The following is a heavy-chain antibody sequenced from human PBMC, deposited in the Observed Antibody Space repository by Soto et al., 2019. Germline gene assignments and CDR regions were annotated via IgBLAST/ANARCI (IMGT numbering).Heavy chain of an antibody. V-gene: IGHV1-69*02. Sequence: QVQLVQSGAEVKKPGSSVKVSCKASGGTFSSYTISWVRQAPGQGLEWMGRIIPILDITNYAQKFQGRGSITADKSTSTAYMELSSLRSEDTAVYYCASLTDVTGTDYWGQGTLVTVSS. D-gene: IGHD1-20*01. CDR1: GGTFSSYT. J-gene: IGHJ4*02. CDR3: ASLTDVTGTDY. CDR2: IIPILDIT.